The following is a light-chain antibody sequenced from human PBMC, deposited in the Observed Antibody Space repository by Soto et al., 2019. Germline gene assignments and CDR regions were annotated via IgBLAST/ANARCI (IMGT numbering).Light chain of an antibody. CDR2: GAS. V-gene: IGKV3-20*01. CDR1: QTVRTTY. Sequence: EIVWTQSPGTLSLSPGERATLSCRASQTVRTTYLAWFQHKPGQAPRLLIYGASSRATGIPDRFSGSGSGTDFTLTINRLEPEDFAVYFCQQYSDSPLTFGGGTKVEIK. CDR3: QQYSDSPLT. J-gene: IGKJ4*01.